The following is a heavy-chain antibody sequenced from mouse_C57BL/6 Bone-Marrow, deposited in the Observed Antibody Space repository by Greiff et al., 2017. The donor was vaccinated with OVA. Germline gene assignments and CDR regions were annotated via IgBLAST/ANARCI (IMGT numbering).Heavy chain of an antibody. CDR1: GFTFSDYG. J-gene: IGHJ3*01. CDR2: ISSGSSTI. D-gene: IGHD2-12*01. V-gene: IGHV5-17*01. CDR3: ARPGLRQGFAY. Sequence: DVMLVESGGGLVKPGGSLKLSCAASGFTFSDYGMHWVRQAPEKGLEWVAYISSGSSTIYYADTVKGRFTISRDNAKNTLFLQMTSLRSEDTAMYYCARPGLRQGFAYWGQGTLVTVSA.